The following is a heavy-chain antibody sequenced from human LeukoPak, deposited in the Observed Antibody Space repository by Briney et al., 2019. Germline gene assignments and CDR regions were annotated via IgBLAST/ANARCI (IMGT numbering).Heavy chain of an antibody. Sequence: PGGTLRLSCAASGFTFSSYGMSWVRQAPGKGLEWVSAISGSGGSTYYADSVKGRFTISRDNSKNTLYLQMNSLRAEDTAVYYCAKVSRYSGYDGFDYWGQGTLVTVSS. CDR2: ISGSGGST. CDR1: GFTFSSYG. CDR3: AKVSRYSGYDGFDY. J-gene: IGHJ4*02. D-gene: IGHD5-12*01. V-gene: IGHV3-23*01.